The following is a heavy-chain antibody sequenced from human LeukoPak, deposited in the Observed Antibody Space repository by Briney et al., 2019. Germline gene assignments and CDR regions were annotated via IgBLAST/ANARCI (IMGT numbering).Heavy chain of an antibody. Sequence: GGSLRLSCAASGFTFDDYGMSWVRQAPGKGLEWVSGINWNGGSTGYADSVKGRFTISRDNAKNSLYLQMNSLRVEDTAIYYCARDPYNGAYSEGYYYYYMDVWGKGTTVTVSS. CDR1: GFTFDDYG. CDR2: INWNGGST. D-gene: IGHD1-1*01. CDR3: ARDPYNGAYSEGYYYYYMDV. J-gene: IGHJ6*03. V-gene: IGHV3-20*04.